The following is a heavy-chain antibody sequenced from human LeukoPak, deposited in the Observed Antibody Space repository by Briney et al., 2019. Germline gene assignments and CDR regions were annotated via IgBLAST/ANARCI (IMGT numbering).Heavy chain of an antibody. D-gene: IGHD1-20*01. CDR3: ARAYGKWNDVYFYAFDL. CDR1: RFTFDEYG. Sequence: GGSLRLSCAASRFTFDEYGMSWVRQTAGKGLEWVSGINWYGRSIGYADSVKGRFTVSRDNAKSSLYLQMNSLRAEDTALYYCARAYGKWNDVYFYAFDLWGQGTMVTVSS. CDR2: INWYGRSI. J-gene: IGHJ3*01. V-gene: IGHV3-20*04.